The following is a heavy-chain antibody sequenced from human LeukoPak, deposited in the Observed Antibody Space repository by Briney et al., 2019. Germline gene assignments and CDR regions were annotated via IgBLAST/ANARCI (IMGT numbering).Heavy chain of an antibody. CDR2: ISSSSSYI. Sequence: AGGSLRLSCAASGFTFSTHDVNWVRQAPGKGLEWVSSISSSSSYIYYADSVKGRFTISRDNAKNSLYLQMNSLRAEDTAVYYCASLWGFTIFGVVMSDYWGQGTLVTVSS. J-gene: IGHJ4*02. D-gene: IGHD3-3*01. CDR3: ASLWGFTIFGVVMSDY. CDR1: GFTFSTHD. V-gene: IGHV3-21*01.